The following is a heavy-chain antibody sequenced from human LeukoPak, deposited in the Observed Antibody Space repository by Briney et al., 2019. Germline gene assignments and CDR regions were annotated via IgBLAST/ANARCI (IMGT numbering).Heavy chain of an antibody. CDR2: MNPNSGNT. Sequence: ASVKVSCKASGYTFTSYDINWVRQATGQGLEWMGWMNPNSGNTGYAQKFQGRVTITRNTSISTAYMEPSSLRSEDTAVYYCARGRQQWLVRGSWFDPWGQGTLVTVSS. CDR1: GYTFTSYD. V-gene: IGHV1-8*03. CDR3: ARGRQQWLVRGSWFDP. D-gene: IGHD6-19*01. J-gene: IGHJ5*02.